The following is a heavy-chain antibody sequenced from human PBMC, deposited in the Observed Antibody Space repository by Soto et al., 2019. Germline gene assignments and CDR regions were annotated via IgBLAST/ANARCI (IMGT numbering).Heavy chain of an antibody. CDR2: ISAYNGNI. J-gene: IGHJ4*02. CDR1: VYIFTSYG. D-gene: IGHD1-26*01. V-gene: IGHV1-18*04. Sequence: GXSVKVSCKASVYIFTSYGISWVRQAPGQGLEWMGWISAYNGNINYAQKLQGRVTMTTDTSTSTAYMELRSLRSDDTAVYYCARVGGSYYFDYSSQGTLVTVSS. CDR3: ARVGGSYYFDY.